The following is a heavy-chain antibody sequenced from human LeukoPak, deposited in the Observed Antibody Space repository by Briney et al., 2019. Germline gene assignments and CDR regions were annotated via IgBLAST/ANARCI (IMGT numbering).Heavy chain of an antibody. V-gene: IGHV1-2*02. CDR3: ARNRWMDY. Sequence: ASVTLSCKASGYTFTDYYMHWVRQAPGQGLEWMGWINPNSGTNYAQKFQGRVTMTRDTSISTAYMELTRLTSDDTAVYYCARNRWMDYWGQGTLVTVSS. CDR1: GYTFTDYY. J-gene: IGHJ4*02. D-gene: IGHD1-1*01. CDR2: INPNSGT.